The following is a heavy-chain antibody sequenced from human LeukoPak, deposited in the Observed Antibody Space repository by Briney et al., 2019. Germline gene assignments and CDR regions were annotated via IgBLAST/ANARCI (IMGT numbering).Heavy chain of an antibody. CDR2: INSDGSAT. D-gene: IGHD4-11*01. V-gene: IGHV3-74*01. CDR3: VRDISNYDFDY. J-gene: IGHJ4*02. Sequence: GGSLRLSCAASGFTFGSPWMHWVRQAPGKGLVWVSRINSDGSATAYADSVKGRFTISRDNAENTLYLQMSSLRAEDTAVYYCVRDISNYDFDYWGQGTLVTVSS. CDR1: GFTFGSPW.